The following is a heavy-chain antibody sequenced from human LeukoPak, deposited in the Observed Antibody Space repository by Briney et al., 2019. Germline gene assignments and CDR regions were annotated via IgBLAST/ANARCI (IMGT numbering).Heavy chain of an antibody. D-gene: IGHD6-19*01. Sequence: ASVKVSCKASGYTFTSYGISWVRQAPGQGLEWMGWISAYNGNTNYAQKLQGRVTMTTDTSTSTAYMELRSLRSDDTAVYYCARDRTSIAVAGKGRQVNWFDPWGQGTLVTVSS. V-gene: IGHV1-18*01. CDR1: GYTFTSYG. J-gene: IGHJ5*02. CDR3: ARDRTSIAVAGKGRQVNWFDP. CDR2: ISAYNGNT.